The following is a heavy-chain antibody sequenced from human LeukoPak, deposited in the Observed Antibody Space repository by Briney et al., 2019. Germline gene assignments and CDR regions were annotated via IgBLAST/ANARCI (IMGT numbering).Heavy chain of an antibody. CDR2: ISGSGGST. J-gene: IGHJ5*02. CDR3: ARTASGYCSSTSCYGGGRFDP. D-gene: IGHD2-2*01. Sequence: QPGGSLRLSCAASGFTFSGYAMSWVRQAPGKGLEWVSAISGSGGSTYYADSVKGRLTISRDNSKNTLYLQVNSLRVEDTAVYYCARTASGYCSSTSCYGGGRFDPWGQGTPVTVSS. CDR1: GFTFSGYA. V-gene: IGHV3-23*01.